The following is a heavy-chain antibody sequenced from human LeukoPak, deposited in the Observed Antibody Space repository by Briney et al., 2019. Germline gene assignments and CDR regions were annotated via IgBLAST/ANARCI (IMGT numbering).Heavy chain of an antibody. V-gene: IGHV1-2*02. D-gene: IGHD3-10*01. J-gene: IGHJ3*02. CDR2: INLNSGGT. CDR3: ARAFLWFGESFYDAYDI. Sequence: ASVKVSCKGSGYTFTGSYMHWVRQAPGQGLEWMGWINLNSGGTNYAQKFRGRVTMTRDTSISTAYMELSRLRSDDTAIYYCARAFLWFGESFYDAYDIWGQGTMVTVSS. CDR1: GYTFTGSY.